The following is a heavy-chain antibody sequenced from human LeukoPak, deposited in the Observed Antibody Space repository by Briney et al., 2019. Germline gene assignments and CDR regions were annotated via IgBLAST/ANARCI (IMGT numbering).Heavy chain of an antibody. D-gene: IGHD4-17*01. J-gene: IGHJ4*02. CDR3: ARGGHDYGDYYYFDY. V-gene: IGHV1-18*01. Sequence: ASVKVSCKASGYTFTSYGISWVRQAPGQGLEWMGWISAYNGNTNYAQKLQGRVTMTTDTSTSTAYMELRSLRSDDTAVYYCARGGHDYGDYYYFDYWGQGTLVTVSS. CDR1: GYTFTSYG. CDR2: ISAYNGNT.